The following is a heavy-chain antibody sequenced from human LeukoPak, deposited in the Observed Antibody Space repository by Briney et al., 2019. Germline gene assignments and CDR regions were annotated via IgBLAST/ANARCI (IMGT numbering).Heavy chain of an antibody. J-gene: IGHJ6*02. Sequence: PGGSLRLSCTASGFTFSSYWMSWVRRAPGKGLEWVANIKQDGSEKYYVDSVKGRFTISRDNAKNSLYLQMNSLRAEDTAVYYCARSSGGSWLDSYYYYGMDVWGQGTTVTVSS. CDR2: IKQDGSEK. CDR1: GFTFSSYW. CDR3: ARSSGGSWLDSYYYYGMDV. D-gene: IGHD6-13*01. V-gene: IGHV3-7*01.